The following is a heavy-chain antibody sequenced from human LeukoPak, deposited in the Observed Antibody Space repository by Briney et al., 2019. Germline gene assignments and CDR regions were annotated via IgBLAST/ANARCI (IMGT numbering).Heavy chain of an antibody. Sequence: VDSVKVSCKASGYTFTSYDINWVRQATGQGLEWMGWMNPNSGNTGYAQKFQGRVTMTRNTSISTAYMELSSLRSEDTAVYYCAREDYGSGSSHYGMDVWGQGTTVTVSS. V-gene: IGHV1-8*01. CDR1: GYTFTSYD. D-gene: IGHD3-10*01. CDR2: MNPNSGNT. J-gene: IGHJ6*02. CDR3: AREDYGSGSSHYGMDV.